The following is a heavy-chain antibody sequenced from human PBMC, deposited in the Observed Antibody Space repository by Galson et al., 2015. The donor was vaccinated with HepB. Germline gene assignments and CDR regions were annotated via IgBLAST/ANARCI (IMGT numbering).Heavy chain of an antibody. V-gene: IGHV3-7*01. J-gene: IGHJ4*02. D-gene: IGHD7-27*01. CDR2: INQYGSDK. CDR3: AIATRSQLPSNWGFD. Sequence: SLRLSCAASGFSFSAYWMGWVRQAPGRGLEWVANINQYGSDKDYVDSVKGRFTISRDNAKNSLFLQMNSLRAEDTAIYYCAIATRSQLPSNWGFDWGQGTLVTVSS. CDR1: GFSFSAYW.